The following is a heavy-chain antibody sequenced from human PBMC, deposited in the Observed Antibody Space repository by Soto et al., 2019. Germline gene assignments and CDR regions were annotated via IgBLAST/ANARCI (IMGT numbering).Heavy chain of an antibody. V-gene: IGHV3-23*01. D-gene: IGHD6-19*01. Sequence: PGGSLRLSCAASGFTFSSYAMTWVRQAPGKGLEWVSAISGSGGSTYYADSVKGRFTISRDNSKNTLFLHMNSLRAEDTAVYYCARDLNSGGLYTFDIWGQGTMVTVSS. CDR2: ISGSGGST. CDR3: ARDLNSGGLYTFDI. J-gene: IGHJ3*02. CDR1: GFTFSSYA.